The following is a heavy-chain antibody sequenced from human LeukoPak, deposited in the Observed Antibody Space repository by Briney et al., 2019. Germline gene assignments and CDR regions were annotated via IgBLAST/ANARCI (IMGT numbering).Heavy chain of an antibody. CDR3: ARVLHGDYYYGMDV. CDR1: GYTFTSYG. J-gene: IGHJ6*02. CDR2: ISAYNGNT. D-gene: IGHD2-8*01. V-gene: IGHV1-18*01. Sequence: ASVKVSCKASGYTFTSYGISWVRQAPGQGLEWMGWISAYNGNTNYAQKLQGRVTMTTDTSTSTAYMELRSLRSDDTAVYYCARVLHGDYYYGMDVWGQGTTVTVSS.